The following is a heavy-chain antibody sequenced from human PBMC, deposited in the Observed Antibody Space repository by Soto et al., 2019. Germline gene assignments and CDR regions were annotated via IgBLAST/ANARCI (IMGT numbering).Heavy chain of an antibody. V-gene: IGHV4-34*01. CDR3: AREGGYSYGFSYYYYGMDV. CDR1: GGSFSGYY. Sequence: QVQLQQWGAGLLKPSETLSLTCAVYGGSFSGYYWSWIRQPPGKGLEWIGEINHSGRTNYNPSLKRRVTISVDTSQNQFSRELGSVTAADTAVYYCAREGGYSYGFSYYYYGMDVWGQGTTVTVSS. CDR2: INHSGRT. D-gene: IGHD5-18*01. J-gene: IGHJ6*02.